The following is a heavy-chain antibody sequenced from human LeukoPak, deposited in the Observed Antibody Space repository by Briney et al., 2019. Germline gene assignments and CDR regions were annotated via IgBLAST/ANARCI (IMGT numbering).Heavy chain of an antibody. CDR2: IKQDGSEK. D-gene: IGHD3-3*01. V-gene: IGHV3-7*01. CDR1: GFTFNSYW. J-gene: IGHJ6*02. CDR3: AREMTIFGVAHGMDV. Sequence: GGSLRLSCAASGFTFNSYWMSWVRQAPGKGLEWVANIKQDGSEKYYVDSVKGRFTISRDNAKNSLYLQMNSLRAEDTAVYYCAREMTIFGVAHGMDVWGQGTTVTVSS.